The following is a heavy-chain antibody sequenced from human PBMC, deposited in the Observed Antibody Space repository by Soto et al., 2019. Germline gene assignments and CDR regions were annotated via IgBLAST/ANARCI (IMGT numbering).Heavy chain of an antibody. CDR2: TYYRSKWYN. Sequence: TLSLTCAISGDRLFSNSAAWNWIRQSPSRGLEWLGRTYYRSKWYNDYAVSVRGRISINPDTPKNQFSLQLNSVTPEDTAVYYCVRESYDAFNFYGMDVWGQGTTVTVSS. D-gene: IGHD5-12*01. V-gene: IGHV6-1*01. CDR1: GDRLFSNSAA. J-gene: IGHJ6*02. CDR3: VRESYDAFNFYGMDV.